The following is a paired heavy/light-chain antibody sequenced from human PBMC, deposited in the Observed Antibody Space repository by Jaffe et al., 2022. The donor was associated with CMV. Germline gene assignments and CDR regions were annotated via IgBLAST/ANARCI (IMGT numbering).Heavy chain of an antibody. CDR2: ISAYNGNT. V-gene: IGHV1-18*04. J-gene: IGHJ4*02. CDR1: GYTFTSYG. CDR3: ARVGDFWSGYWSILSPHDY. Sequence: QVQLVQSGAEVKKPGASVKVSCKASGYTFTSYGISWVRQAPGQGLEWMGWISAYNGNTNYAQKLQGRVTMTTDTSTSTAYMELRSLRSDDTAVYYCARVGDFWSGYWSILSPHDYWGQGTLVTVSS. D-gene: IGHD3-3*01.
Light chain of an antibody. CDR1: QSLLHSNGYNY. Sequence: DIVMTQSPLSLPVTPGEPASISCRSSQSLLHSNGYNYLDWYLQKPGQSPQLLIYLGSNRASGVPDRFSGSGSGTDFTLKISRVEAEDVGVYYCMQALQPPWTFGQGTKVEIK. CDR2: LGS. J-gene: IGKJ1*01. CDR3: MQALQPPWT. V-gene: IGKV2-28*01.